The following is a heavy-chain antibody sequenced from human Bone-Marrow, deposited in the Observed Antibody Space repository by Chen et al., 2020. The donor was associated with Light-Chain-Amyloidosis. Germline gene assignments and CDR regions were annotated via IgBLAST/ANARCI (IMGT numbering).Heavy chain of an antibody. CDR2: IYNSGST. D-gene: IGHD5-12*01. V-gene: IGHV4-59*13. J-gene: IGHJ5*02. Sequence: QVQLQESGPGLVKPSETLSLTCTVSGDSFSNYYWSWIRQPPGKPLEWIGYIYNSGSTHYNYSLKSRVTFSVDMSKNQFSLNLTSLTAADTAVYYCARGNRDGFNYWFDLWGQGTLVTVSS. CDR1: GDSFSNYY. CDR3: ARGNRDGFNYWFDL.